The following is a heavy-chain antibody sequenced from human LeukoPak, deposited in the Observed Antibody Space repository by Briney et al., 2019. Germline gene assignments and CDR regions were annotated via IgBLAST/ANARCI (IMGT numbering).Heavy chain of an antibody. CDR2: ISGSGGTT. J-gene: IGHJ4*02. D-gene: IGHD1-26*01. V-gene: IGHV3-23*01. Sequence: GGXLXLSXXASGFTFSSYAMSWVRQAPGKGLEWVSVISGSGGTTYYADSVKGRFTISRDNSKNTLYLQMNSLRAEDTAVYYCAKDPHRSAVGPIDYWGQGTLVTVSS. CDR1: GFTFSSYA. CDR3: AKDPHRSAVGPIDY.